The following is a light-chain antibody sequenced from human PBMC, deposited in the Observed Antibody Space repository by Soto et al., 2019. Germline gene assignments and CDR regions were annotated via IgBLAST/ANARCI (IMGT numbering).Light chain of an antibody. CDR2: GAS. J-gene: IGKJ5*01. Sequence: SQSPGSMALAACKRAPLFFRTSQSVSSSYSAWYQQKRGQPPRLLIDGASRRASGLAGRFSGSGSGTDFTITISRLEAEDFVVYYCQQYGSSPITFGQGTILEI. CDR3: QQYGSSPIT. V-gene: IGKV3-20*01. CDR1: QSVSSSY.